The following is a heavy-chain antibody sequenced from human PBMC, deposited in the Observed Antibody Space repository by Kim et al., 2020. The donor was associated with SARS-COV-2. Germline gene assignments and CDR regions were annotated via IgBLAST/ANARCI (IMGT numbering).Heavy chain of an antibody. J-gene: IGHJ3*02. V-gene: IGHV3-7*03. CDR3: ARDKSIPSYDAFDI. Sequence: YVYPVKGRFTISRDNAKNSLCLQMDSLSAEDTAVYYCARDKSIPSYDAFDIWGQGTMVTVSS. D-gene: IGHD3-10*01.